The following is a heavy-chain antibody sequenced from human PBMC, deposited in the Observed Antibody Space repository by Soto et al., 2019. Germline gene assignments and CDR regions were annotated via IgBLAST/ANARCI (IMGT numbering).Heavy chain of an antibody. J-gene: IGHJ5*02. CDR1: GGTXNSYA. V-gene: IGHV1-69*13. D-gene: IGHD3-22*01. CDR2: ISPIFGTA. Sequence: SXKVSYKASGGTXNSYAIRLVRQAPGQGLEWMGGISPIFGTANYAQKFQGRCTITADESTSTAYMELASLRSEDTAVYYCARSYYDSSGYYLDWFDPWGQGTLVTVSS. CDR3: ARSYYDSSGYYLDWFDP.